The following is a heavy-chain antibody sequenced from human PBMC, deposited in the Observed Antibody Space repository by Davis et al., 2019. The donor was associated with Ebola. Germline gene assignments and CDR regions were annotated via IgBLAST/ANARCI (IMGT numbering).Heavy chain of an antibody. J-gene: IGHJ5*02. CDR2: VYNNGNK. V-gene: IGHV4-39*01. CDR3: AGRDKVRPVPGVGNWFDP. D-gene: IGHD6-19*01. Sequence: SETLSPTCAVSGGSIIISAYHWAWIRQPPGKGLEWIGTVYNNGNKYYNQTLKSRVAISLDASNNEFSLRLSSVTAADTAMYYCAGRDKVRPVPGVGNWFDPWGQGTLVTVSS. CDR1: GGSIIISAYH.